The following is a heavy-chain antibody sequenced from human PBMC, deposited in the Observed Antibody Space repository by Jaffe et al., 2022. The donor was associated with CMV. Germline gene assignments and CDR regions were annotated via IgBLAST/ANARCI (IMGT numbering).Heavy chain of an antibody. CDR2: ISSSSSYI. D-gene: IGHD2-2*01. CDR1: GFTFSSYS. V-gene: IGHV3-21*01. Sequence: EVQLVESGGGLVKPGGSLRLSCAASGFTFSSYSMNWVRQAPGKGLEWVSSISSSSSYIYYADSVKGRFTISRDNAKNSLYLQMNSLRAEDTAVYYCAREGRIFVVVPAAPYYYYYGMDVWGQGTTVTVSS. J-gene: IGHJ6*02. CDR3: AREGRIFVVVPAAPYYYYYGMDV.